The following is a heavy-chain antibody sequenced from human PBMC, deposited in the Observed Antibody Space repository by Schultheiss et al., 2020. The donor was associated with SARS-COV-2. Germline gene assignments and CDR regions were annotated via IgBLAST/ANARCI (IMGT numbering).Heavy chain of an antibody. Sequence: SVKVSCKASGGTFSSYAISWVRQAPGQGLEWMGRIIPILGIANYAQKFQGRVTITADKSTSTAYMELSSLRSEDTAVYYCARSYSSSWYNWFDPWGQGTLVTVSS. D-gene: IGHD6-13*01. CDR2: IIPILGIA. V-gene: IGHV1-69*04. CDR3: ARSYSSSWYNWFDP. CDR1: GGTFSSYA. J-gene: IGHJ5*02.